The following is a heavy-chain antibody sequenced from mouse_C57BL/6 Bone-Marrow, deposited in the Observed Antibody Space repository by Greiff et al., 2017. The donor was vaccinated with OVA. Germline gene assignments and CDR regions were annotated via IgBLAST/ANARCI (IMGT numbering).Heavy chain of an antibody. V-gene: IGHV15-2*01. Sequence: QVHVKQSGSELRSPGSSVKLSCKDFDSEVFPIAYMSWVRQKPGHGFEWIGGILPSIGRTIYGEKFEDKATVDEDTLSSTASLELNSLTSEDSAIYYCARRNYDNYGFAYWGQGTLVTVSA. CDR2: ILPSIGRT. J-gene: IGHJ3*01. CDR3: ARRNYDNYGFAY. CDR1: DSEVFPIAY. D-gene: IGHD2-1*01.